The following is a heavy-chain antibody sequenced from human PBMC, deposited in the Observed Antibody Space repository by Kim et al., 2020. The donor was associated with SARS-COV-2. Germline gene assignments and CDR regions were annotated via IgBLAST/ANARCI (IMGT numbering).Heavy chain of an antibody. D-gene: IGHD6-19*01. Sequence: GGSLRLSCAASGFTFSSYGMHWVRQAPGKGLEWVAVIWYDGSNKYYADSVKGRFTISRDNSKNTLYLQMNSLRAEDTAVYYCARDSQQWLVRRFYYFDYWGQGTLVTVSS. J-gene: IGHJ4*02. CDR3: ARDSQQWLVRRFYYFDY. CDR1: GFTFSSYG. CDR2: IWYDGSNK. V-gene: IGHV3-33*01.